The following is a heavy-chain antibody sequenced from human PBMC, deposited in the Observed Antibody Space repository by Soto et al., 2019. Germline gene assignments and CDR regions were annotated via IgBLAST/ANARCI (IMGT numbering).Heavy chain of an antibody. D-gene: IGHD3-3*01. CDR3: AILGPGYYDFWSGYQRYIDY. CDR2: ISYEGSNK. V-gene: IGHV3-30*03. CDR1: GFTFGSYG. Sequence: SLRLSXAASGFTFGSYGMHWVRQAPGRGLEWVAVISYEGSNKYYADSGKGRFTISRDNSKNTLYLKMNSLRAEDTAVYYCAILGPGYYDFWSGYQRYIDYWGQGTPVTVSS. J-gene: IGHJ4*02.